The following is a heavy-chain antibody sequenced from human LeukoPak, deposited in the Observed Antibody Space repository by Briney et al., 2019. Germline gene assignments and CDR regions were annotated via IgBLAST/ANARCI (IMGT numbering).Heavy chain of an antibody. CDR1: GYTFTCYY. D-gene: IGHD3-3*01. V-gene: IGHV1-2*02. J-gene: IGHJ4*02. CDR3: ARDMSWSGYYYDY. Sequence: ASVKVSCKASGYTFTCYYMHWVGQAPGQGLEGMGWINPNSGGTNYAQKFQGRVTRTRDTFISTAYMELSRLSSDDTAVYYCARDMSWSGYYYDYWGQGTLVTGSS. CDR2: INPNSGGT.